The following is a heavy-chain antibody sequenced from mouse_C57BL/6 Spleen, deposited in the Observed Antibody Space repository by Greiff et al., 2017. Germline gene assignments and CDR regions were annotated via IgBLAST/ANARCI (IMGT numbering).Heavy chain of an antibody. Sequence: QVQLKESGAELVRPGTSVKVSCKASGYAFTNYLIEWVKQRPGQGLEWIGVINPGSGGTNYNEKFKGKATLTADKSSSTAYMQLSSLTSEDSAVYFCARGGGVFYAMDYWGQGTSVTVSS. J-gene: IGHJ4*01. CDR2: INPGSGGT. CDR3: ARGGGVFYAMDY. V-gene: IGHV1-54*01. D-gene: IGHD1-1*02. CDR1: GYAFTNYL.